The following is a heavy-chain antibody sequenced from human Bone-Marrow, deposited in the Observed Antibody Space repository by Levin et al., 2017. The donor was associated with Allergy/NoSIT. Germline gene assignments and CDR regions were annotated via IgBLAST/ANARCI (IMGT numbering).Heavy chain of an antibody. Sequence: GGSLRLSCAASGFTFSNYWMHWVRQAPGKGLMWVSHIHMGGSSTTYADSVTGRFTISRDNAKNTLYLQMNSLRADDTAVYYCARGWYFLDYWGQGTLVTVSS. CDR2: IHMGGSST. CDR1: GFTFSNYW. J-gene: IGHJ4*02. V-gene: IGHV3-74*01. D-gene: IGHD6-13*01. CDR3: ARGWYFLDY.